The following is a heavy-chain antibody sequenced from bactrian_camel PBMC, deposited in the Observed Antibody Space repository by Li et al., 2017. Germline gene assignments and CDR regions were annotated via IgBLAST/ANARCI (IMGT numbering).Heavy chain of an antibody. V-gene: IGHV3-2*01. CDR1: EFTFSTHY. D-gene: IGHD1*01. J-gene: IGHJ4*01. Sequence: VQLVESGGGLVQPGGSLRLSCAASEFTFSTHYMSWVRQAPGKGLEWVSSIYSDGSREVYSSFVKGRFAISKDNAENTVYLQMNSLKPEDTAMYYCARGPRVRSGGYCYLESAPYNYWGQGTQVTVS. CDR3: ARGPRVRSGGYCYLESAPYNY. CDR2: IYSDGSRE.